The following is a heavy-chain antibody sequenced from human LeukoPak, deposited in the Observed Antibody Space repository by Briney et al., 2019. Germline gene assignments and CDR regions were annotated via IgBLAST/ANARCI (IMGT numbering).Heavy chain of an antibody. CDR1: GYTFANFG. Sequence: ASVTVSCKASGYTFANFGISWVRQAPGQGLEWMGWISVYNGNTNYAQNLQGRVTLTTDTSTSTAYMELRSLRSDDTALYYCARTCSSSSCYMVHWGQGTLVAVSS. V-gene: IGHV1-18*01. J-gene: IGHJ4*02. D-gene: IGHD2-2*02. CDR3: ARTCSSSSCYMVH. CDR2: ISVYNGNT.